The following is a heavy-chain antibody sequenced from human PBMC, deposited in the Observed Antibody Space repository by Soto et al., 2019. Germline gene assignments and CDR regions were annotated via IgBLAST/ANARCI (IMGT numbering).Heavy chain of an antibody. V-gene: IGHV4-59*01. CDR1: GGSISSYY. CDR2: IYYSGST. Sequence: PSETLSLTCTVSGGSISSYYWSWIRQPPGKGLEWIGYIYYSGSTNYNPSLKSRVTISVDTSKNQFSLKLSSVTAADTAVYYCAREFRLDENWFDPWGQGTLVTVS. CDR3: AREFRLDENWFDP. J-gene: IGHJ5*02.